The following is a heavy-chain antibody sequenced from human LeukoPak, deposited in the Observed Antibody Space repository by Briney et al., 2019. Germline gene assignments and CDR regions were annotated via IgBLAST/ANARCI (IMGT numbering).Heavy chain of an antibody. D-gene: IGHD3-3*01. CDR1: GGSFSGYY. V-gene: IGHV4-34*01. CDR3: GREPPSYNDFLIVYYPRTLPYYFDY. J-gene: IGHJ4*02. CDR2: INHSGST. Sequence: ASETLSLTCAVYGGSFSGYYWSWIRQPPGKGLEWIGEINHSGSTNYNPSLKSRVTISVDTSKNQFSLKLSSVTAADTAVYYCGREPPSYNDFLIVYYPRTLPYYFDYWGQGTLVTVSS.